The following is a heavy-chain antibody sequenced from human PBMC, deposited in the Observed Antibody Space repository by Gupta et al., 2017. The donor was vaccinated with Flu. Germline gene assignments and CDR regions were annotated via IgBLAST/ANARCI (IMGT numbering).Heavy chain of an antibody. CDR3: GKDMKTGWYGSDWWGPEIEY. D-gene: IGHD6-19*01. Sequence: EVQLVESGGGLVQPGRSLRLSCVVSGFTFDDYAMHWVRQAPGKGLEWVSGISWNSGSIGYADSVKGRFTISRDNAKNSLYLQMNSLRAEDTALYYCGKDMKTGWYGSDWWGPEIEYWGQGTLVTVSS. CDR1: GFTFDDYA. J-gene: IGHJ4*02. CDR2: ISWNSGSI. V-gene: IGHV3-9*01.